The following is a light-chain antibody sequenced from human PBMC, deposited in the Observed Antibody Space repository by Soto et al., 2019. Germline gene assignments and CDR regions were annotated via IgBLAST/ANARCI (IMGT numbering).Light chain of an antibody. J-gene: IGLJ2*01. CDR2: DNN. Sequence: QSVLTQPPSVSAAPGQKVTISCSGSTSNIGNHYASWYQQLPGTAPKLLIYDNNKRPSGIPDRFSGSKSGTSATLGITGLQTGDEADYYCGTWDSSLSAVVFGGGTKLTVL. CDR3: GTWDSSLSAVV. V-gene: IGLV1-51*01. CDR1: TSNIGNHY.